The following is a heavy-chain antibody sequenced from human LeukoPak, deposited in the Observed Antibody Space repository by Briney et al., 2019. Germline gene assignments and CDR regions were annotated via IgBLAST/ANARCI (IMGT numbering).Heavy chain of an antibody. CDR1: EYTFSCYY. D-gene: IGHD1-26*01. CDR3: SRAGDSGNLP. Sequence: APVKVSCNASEYTFSCYYMHWVRQAPGQGLEWMGWINPNSGGTNYAQDFHGRVTMTRDTSISTAYMELSRLRSDDTAVYYCSRAGDSGNLPWREGTLVTVSS. J-gene: IGHJ5*02. CDR2: INPNSGGT. V-gene: IGHV1-2*02.